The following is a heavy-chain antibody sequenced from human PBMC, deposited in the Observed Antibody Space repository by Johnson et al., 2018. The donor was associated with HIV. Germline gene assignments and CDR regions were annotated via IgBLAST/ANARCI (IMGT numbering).Heavy chain of an antibody. J-gene: IGHJ3*01. D-gene: IGHD3-22*01. CDR1: GFTFSDYY. CDR2: ITSSGSSI. V-gene: IGHV3-11*01. Sequence: QVQLVESGGGLVKPGGSLRLSCAASGFTFSDYYMSWIRQAPGKGLEWVSYITSSGSSIYYADSVKGRFTISRDNAKNSLYLQMNSLRAEDTALYYCARATYYYDTSGYLTRPRAFDVWGQGTMVTVSS. CDR3: ARATYYYDTSGYLTRPRAFDV.